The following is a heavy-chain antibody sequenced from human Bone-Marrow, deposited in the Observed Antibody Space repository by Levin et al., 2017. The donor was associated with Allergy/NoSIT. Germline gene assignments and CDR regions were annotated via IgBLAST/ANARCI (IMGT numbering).Heavy chain of an antibody. V-gene: IGHV3-30-3*01. Sequence: GESLKISCEASGFSFSSYNTHWVRQAPGKGLVWVALISFDGSNKYYADSVKGRFTISRDTSKNTLYLEMNSLRPEDTAIYYCARGFSGWSLDYWGQGTVVTVAS. CDR3: ARGFSGWSLDY. J-gene: IGHJ4*02. CDR2: ISFDGSNK. CDR1: GFSFSSYN. D-gene: IGHD6-19*01.